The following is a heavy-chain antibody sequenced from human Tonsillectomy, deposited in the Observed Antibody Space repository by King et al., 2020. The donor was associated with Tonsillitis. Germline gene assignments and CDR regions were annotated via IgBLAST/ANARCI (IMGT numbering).Heavy chain of an antibody. D-gene: IGHD4-17*01. J-gene: IGHJ4*02. CDR1: GGSVSGYY. CDR2: INYSGNT. Sequence: VQLQQWGAGLLKPSETLSLTCAVYGGSVSGYYWNWIRQSPGKGLEWIGEINYSGNTNYNPSLKSRVTMSVDTSKSQFSLKLNSVTAADTAVYYCARGRGDYASWLGYVDYWGRGTLVTVSS. V-gene: IGHV4-34*01. CDR3: ARGRGDYASWLGYVDY.